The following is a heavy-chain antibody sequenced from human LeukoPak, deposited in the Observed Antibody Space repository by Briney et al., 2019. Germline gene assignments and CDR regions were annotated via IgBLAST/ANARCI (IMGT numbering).Heavy chain of an antibody. CDR3: ARIGYSSGWYAFYLDC. V-gene: IGHV3-7*01. D-gene: IGHD6-19*01. J-gene: IGHJ4*02. CDR1: GFTFSTYW. Sequence: PGGSLRLSCAASGFTFSTYWMSWVRQAPGKGLEWVANIKQDGSEKYFVDSVKGRFTISRDNAKNSLYLQMNSLRAEDTAVYYCARIGYSSGWYAFYLDCWGQGTLVTVSS. CDR2: IKQDGSEK.